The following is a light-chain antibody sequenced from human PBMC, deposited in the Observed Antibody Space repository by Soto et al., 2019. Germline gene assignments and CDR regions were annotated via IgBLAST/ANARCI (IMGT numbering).Light chain of an antibody. J-gene: IGKJ1*01. CDR2: GAS. CDR1: HSVSRS. CDR3: QQYSDWRPQ. Sequence: EIAMTQSPATLSVSPGERATLFCRASHSVSRSLAWYQQKPGQAPRLLIHGASTRATGIPARFSGSGSGTEFTLTISSLKYEDFAVYYCQQYSDWRPQFGQGTKVDIK. V-gene: IGKV3-15*01.